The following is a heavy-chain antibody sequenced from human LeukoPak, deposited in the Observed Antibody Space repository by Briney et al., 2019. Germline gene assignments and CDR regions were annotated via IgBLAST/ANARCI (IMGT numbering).Heavy chain of an antibody. CDR1: GYSFSSNW. CDR2: IYPGDSDT. Sequence: GESLKISCKGSGYSFSSNWIGWVRQMPGKGLEWMGIIYPGDSDTRYSQSFQGQVTISADKSISTAYLQWSSLKASDTAMYYCARPVTTPGYYYYGMDVWGQGTTVTASS. D-gene: IGHD4-17*01. CDR3: ARPVTTPGYYYYGMDV. V-gene: IGHV5-51*01. J-gene: IGHJ6*02.